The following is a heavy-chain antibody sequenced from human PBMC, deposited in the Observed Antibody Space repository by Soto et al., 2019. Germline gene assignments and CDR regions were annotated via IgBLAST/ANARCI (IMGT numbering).Heavy chain of an antibody. D-gene: IGHD3-16*02. CDR2: IYYSGST. Sequence: SETLSLTCTVSGGSISSGDYYWSWIRQPPGKGLEWIGYIYYSGSTYYNPSLKSRVTISVDTSKNQFSLKLSSVTAADTAVYYCAREIMITFGGVITYNWFDPWGQGTLVTVSS. V-gene: IGHV4-30-4*01. J-gene: IGHJ5*02. CDR1: GGSISSGDYY. CDR3: AREIMITFGGVITYNWFDP.